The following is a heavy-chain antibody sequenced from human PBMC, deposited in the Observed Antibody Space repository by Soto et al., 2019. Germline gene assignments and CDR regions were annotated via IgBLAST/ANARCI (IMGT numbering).Heavy chain of an antibody. CDR2: IKSKTDGGTT. V-gene: IGHV3-15*07. CDR1: GFTFSNAW. J-gene: IGHJ4*02. CDR3: TTDLLEHSSSYVFDY. Sequence: EVQLVESGGGLVKPGGSLRLSCAASGFTFSNAWMNWVRQAPGKGLEWVGRIKSKTDGGTTDYAAPVKGRFTISRDDSKNTLYLQMNSLKTEDTAVYYCTTDLLEHSSSYVFDYWGQGTLVTVSS. D-gene: IGHD6-6*01.